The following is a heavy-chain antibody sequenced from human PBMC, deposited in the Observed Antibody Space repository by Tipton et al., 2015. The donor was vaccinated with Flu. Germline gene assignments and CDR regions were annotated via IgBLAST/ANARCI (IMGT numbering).Heavy chain of an antibody. Sequence: TLSLTCTVSGGSISSGSYYWSWIRQPAGKGLEWIGRIYTSGSNNYNPSLKSRVTISVDTSKNQFSLKLSSVTAADTAVYYCARGVIYYDSSGPITDAFDIWGQGTMVTVSS. CDR2: IYTSGSN. CDR3: ARGVIYYDSSGPITDAFDI. D-gene: IGHD3-22*01. V-gene: IGHV4-61*02. CDR1: GGSISSGSYY. J-gene: IGHJ3*02.